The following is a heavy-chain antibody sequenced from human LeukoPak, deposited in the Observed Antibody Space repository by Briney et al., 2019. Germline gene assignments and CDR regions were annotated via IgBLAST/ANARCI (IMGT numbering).Heavy chain of an antibody. V-gene: IGHV3-48*04. Sequence: PGGSLRLSCAASRFTFNTYWMHWVRQAPGKGLVWVSYISSSGSTKYYADSVKGRFTISRDNAKNSLYLQMNSLRAEDTAVYYCAKVVDMSYYDFWSGPPSDAFDIWGQGTMVTVSS. CDR3: AKVVDMSYYDFWSGPPSDAFDI. CDR2: ISSSGSTK. D-gene: IGHD3-3*01. J-gene: IGHJ3*02. CDR1: RFTFNTYW.